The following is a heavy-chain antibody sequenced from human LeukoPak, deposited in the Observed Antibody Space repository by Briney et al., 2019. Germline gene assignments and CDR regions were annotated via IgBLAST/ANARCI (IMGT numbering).Heavy chain of an antibody. CDR1: GGSISSSSYY. CDR3: TRRDTSGYYYY. V-gene: IGHV4-39*01. J-gene: IGHJ4*02. D-gene: IGHD3-22*01. CDR2: IYYSGST. Sequence: SETLSLTCTVSGGSISSSSYYWGWIRQPPGKGLEWIGSIYYSGSTYYNPSLKSRVTISVDTSKNQFSLKLSSVTAADTAVYYCTRRDTSGYYYYWGQGTLVTVSS.